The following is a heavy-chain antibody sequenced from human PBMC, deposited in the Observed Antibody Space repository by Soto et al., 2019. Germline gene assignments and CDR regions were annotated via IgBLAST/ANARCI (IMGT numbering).Heavy chain of an antibody. Sequence: SETLSLTCTVSGGSTSSYYWSWIRQPPGKGLEWIGYIYYSGSTNYNPSLKSRVTISVDTSKNQFSLKLSSVTAADTAVYYCARSDGRYWGQGTLVTVS. CDR2: IYYSGST. J-gene: IGHJ4*02. V-gene: IGHV4-59*01. CDR3: ARSDGRY. CDR1: GGSTSSYY.